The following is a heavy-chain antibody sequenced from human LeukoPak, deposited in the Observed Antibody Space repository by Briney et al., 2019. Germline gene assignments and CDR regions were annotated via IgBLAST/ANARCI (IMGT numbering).Heavy chain of an antibody. D-gene: IGHD6-13*01. V-gene: IGHV3-30*18. CDR1: GFTFSSYN. CDR2: ISYDGSNK. CDR3: AKRYSGSWNIES. Sequence: GGSLRLSCAASGFTFSSYNMNWVRQAPGKGLEWVAVISYDGSNKYYADSVKGRFTISRDNSKNTLYLQMNSLRDEDTAVYYCAKRYSGSWNIESWGQGTLVTVSS. J-gene: IGHJ4*02.